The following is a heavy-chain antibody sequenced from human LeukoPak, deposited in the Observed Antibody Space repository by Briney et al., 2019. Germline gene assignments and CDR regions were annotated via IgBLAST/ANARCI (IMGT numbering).Heavy chain of an antibody. D-gene: IGHD6-6*01. J-gene: IGHJ4*02. CDR3: ARERYSSSPPFDY. CDR2: INPNSGGT. CDR1: GYTFTGYY. V-gene: IGHV1-2*02. Sequence: ASVKVSCKASGYTFTGYYMHWVRQAPGQGLEWMGWINPNSGGTNYAQKFQGRVTMTRDTSISTAYMELSRLRSDDTAVYYCARERYSSSPPFDYWGQGTLVTVSS.